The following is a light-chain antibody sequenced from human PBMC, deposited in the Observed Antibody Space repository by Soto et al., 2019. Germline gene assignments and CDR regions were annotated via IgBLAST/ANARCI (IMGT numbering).Light chain of an antibody. Sequence: QSVLTQPPSASGTPGQSVTISCSGSSSNIGSNYVYWYQQLPRTAPKLLLYRDNQRPSGVPDRFSDSKSGTSASLAISGLRSDDEADYYCAAWDDTLSGVVFGGGTKVTVL. V-gene: IGLV1-47*01. CDR2: RDN. J-gene: IGLJ2*01. CDR1: SSNIGSNY. CDR3: AAWDDTLSGVV.